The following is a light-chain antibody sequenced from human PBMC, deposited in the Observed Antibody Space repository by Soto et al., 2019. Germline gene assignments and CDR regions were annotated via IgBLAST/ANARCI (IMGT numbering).Light chain of an antibody. CDR3: ISYRSASTPV. J-gene: IGLJ3*02. Sequence: QSALTLPASVSGSPGQSITISCTGSSSDVGSYKLVSWYQQHPGKAPKLIIYEVTNRPSGISNRFSGSKSGNTASLIISGLQAEDEADYYCISYRSASTPVFGGGTKLTVL. CDR1: SSDVGSYKL. CDR2: EVT. V-gene: IGLV2-14*02.